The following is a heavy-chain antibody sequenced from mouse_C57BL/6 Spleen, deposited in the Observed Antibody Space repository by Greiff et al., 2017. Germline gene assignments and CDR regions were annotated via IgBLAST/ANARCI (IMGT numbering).Heavy chain of an antibody. V-gene: IGHV1-63*01. J-gene: IGHJ4*01. CDR2: IYPGGGYT. CDR3: ARLGDYDGYAMDY. Sequence: VQLQQSGAELVRPGTSVKMSCKASGYTFTNYWIGWAKQRPGHGLEWIGDIYPGGGYTNYNEKFKGKATLTADKSSSTAYMQFSSLTSEDSAIYYCARLGDYDGYAMDYWGQGTSVTVSS. D-gene: IGHD2-4*01. CDR1: GYTFTNYW.